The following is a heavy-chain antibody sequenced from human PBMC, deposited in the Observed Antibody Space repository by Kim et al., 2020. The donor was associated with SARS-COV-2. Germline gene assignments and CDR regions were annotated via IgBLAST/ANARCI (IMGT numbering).Heavy chain of an antibody. J-gene: IGHJ3*02. CDR3: ARGMAYYYGSGSYYGTFDI. CDR2: IYHSGST. Sequence: SETLSLTCAVSGGSISSSNWWSWVRQPPGKGLEWIGEIYHSGSTNYNPSLKSRVTISVDKSKNQFSLKLSSVTAADTAVYYCARGMAYYYGSGSYYGTFDIWGQGTMVTVSS. V-gene: IGHV4-4*02. D-gene: IGHD3-10*01. CDR1: GGSISSSNW.